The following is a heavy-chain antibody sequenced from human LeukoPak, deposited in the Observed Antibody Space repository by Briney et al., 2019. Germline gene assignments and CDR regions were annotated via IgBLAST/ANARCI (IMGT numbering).Heavy chain of an antibody. V-gene: IGHV3-23*01. J-gene: IGHJ6*02. Sequence: GGSLRLSCAASGFTFSSYAMSWVRQAPGKGLEWVSAISGSGGNTYYADSVKGRFTISRDNSKNTLYLQMNSLRAEDTAVYYCAKAIAAAAPRADYYYYGMDVWGQGTTVTVSS. CDR3: AKAIAAAAPRADYYYYGMDV. D-gene: IGHD6-13*01. CDR1: GFTFSSYA. CDR2: ISGSGGNT.